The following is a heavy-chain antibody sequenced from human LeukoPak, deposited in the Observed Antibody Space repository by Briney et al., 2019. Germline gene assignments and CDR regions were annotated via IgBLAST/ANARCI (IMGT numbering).Heavy chain of an antibody. CDR2: IKQDGSEK. J-gene: IGHJ4*02. CDR3: AKFLPTHIVVANYYFDY. V-gene: IGHV3-7*03. Sequence: GGSLRLSCAASGFTFSSYWMSWVRQAPGKGLEWVANIKQDGSEKYYVDSVKGRFTISRDNSKNTLYLQMNSLRAEDTAVYYCAKFLPTHIVVANYYFDYWGQGTLVTVSS. D-gene: IGHD2-21*01. CDR1: GFTFSSYW.